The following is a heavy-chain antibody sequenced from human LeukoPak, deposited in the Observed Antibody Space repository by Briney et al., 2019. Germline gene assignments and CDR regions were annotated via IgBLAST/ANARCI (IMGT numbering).Heavy chain of an antibody. V-gene: IGHV4-39*01. D-gene: IGHD3-16*01. CDR3: VRGSTLRHYQY. CDR2: IYYSGST. J-gene: IGHJ4*02. CDR1: GGSISSSTYY. Sequence: SETLSLTCTVSGGSISSSTYYWGWIRRPPGKGLEWIGSIYYSGSTYYNPSLKSRVTVSVDTSKNQFSLNLSSVTAAYTAVYYCVRGSTLRHYQYWGQGTLVTVSS.